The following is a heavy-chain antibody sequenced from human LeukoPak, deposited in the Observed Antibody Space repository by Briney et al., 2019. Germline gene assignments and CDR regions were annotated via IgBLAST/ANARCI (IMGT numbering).Heavy chain of an antibody. CDR3: ARVTGTTVTTEDGMDV. J-gene: IGHJ6*02. V-gene: IGHV3-48*04. CDR1: GFTFSSYS. D-gene: IGHD4-17*01. Sequence: PGGSLRLSCAASGFTFSSYSMNWVRQAPGKGLEWVSYISSSSTIYYADSVKGRFTISRDNAKNSLYLQMNSLRAEDTAVYYCARVTGTTVTTEDGMDVWGQGTTVTVSS. CDR2: ISSSSTI.